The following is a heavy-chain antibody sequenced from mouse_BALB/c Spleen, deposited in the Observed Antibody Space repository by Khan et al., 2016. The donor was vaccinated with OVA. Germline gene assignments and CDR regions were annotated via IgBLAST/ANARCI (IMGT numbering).Heavy chain of an antibody. CDR1: GFSLSSYG. CDR3: ARAVYYGAWFAY. V-gene: IGHV2-9*02. J-gene: IGHJ3*01. Sequence: QVQLKESGPGLVAPSQTLSITCTVSGFSLSSYGVHWVRQPPGKGLEWLGVIWAGGSTNHNSALMSRLSISKDNSKSQVFLKMNILQTDDTAMYYCARAVYYGAWFAYWGQGTLVTVSA. D-gene: IGHD1-1*01. CDR2: IWAGGST.